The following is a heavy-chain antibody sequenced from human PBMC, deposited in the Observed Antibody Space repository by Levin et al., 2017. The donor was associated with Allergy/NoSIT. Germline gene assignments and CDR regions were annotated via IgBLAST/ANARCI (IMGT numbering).Heavy chain of an antibody. J-gene: IGHJ4*02. Sequence: GGSLRLSCAASGFTFSSYAMHWVRQAPGKGLEWVAVISYDGSNKYYADSVKGRFTISRDNSKNTLYLQMNSLRAEDTAVYYCARSITYYDILTGLAGFDYWGQGTLVTVSS. CDR1: GFTFSSYA. D-gene: IGHD3-9*01. CDR3: ARSITYYDILTGLAGFDY. V-gene: IGHV3-30-3*01. CDR2: ISYDGSNK.